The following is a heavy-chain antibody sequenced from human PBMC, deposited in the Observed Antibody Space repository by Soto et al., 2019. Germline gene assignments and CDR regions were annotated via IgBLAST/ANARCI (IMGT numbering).Heavy chain of an antibody. J-gene: IGHJ4*02. CDR1: GFTFSSFA. V-gene: IGHV3-30*04. D-gene: IGHD2-2*01. Sequence: QVQLVESGGGVVQPGKSLTLSCAASGFTFSSFAMHWVRQPPGTGLEWVAGVSFDGNRQYFSDSVKGRFTISRDNSKNTMTLHMNSLRDDDSALYSCARRHREVPALIGDYFDYWGQGTLVTVSS. CDR3: ARRHREVPALIGDYFDY. CDR2: VSFDGNRQ.